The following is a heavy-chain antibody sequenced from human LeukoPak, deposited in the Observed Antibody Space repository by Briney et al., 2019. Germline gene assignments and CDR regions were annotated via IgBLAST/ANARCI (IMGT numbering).Heavy chain of an antibody. J-gene: IGHJ5*02. CDR2: ISGSGGST. D-gene: IGHD6-13*01. CDR1: GFTFSSYA. Sequence: GGSLRLSCAASGFTFSSYAMSWVRQAPGKGLEWVSAISGSGGSTYYADSVKGRFTISRDNSKNTLYLQMNSLRAEDTAVYYCAGAIAAAGSRGWFDPWGQGTLVTVSS. CDR3: AGAIAAAGSRGWFDP. V-gene: IGHV3-23*01.